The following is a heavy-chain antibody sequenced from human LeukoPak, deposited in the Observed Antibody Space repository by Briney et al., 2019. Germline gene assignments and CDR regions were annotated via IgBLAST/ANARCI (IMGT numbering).Heavy chain of an antibody. J-gene: IGHJ4*02. CDR1: GFTFNIYA. CDR2: LNEDGGYT. D-gene: IGHD3-10*01. CDR3: TTTYFSGNFDY. V-gene: IGHV3-23*01. Sequence: PGGSLRLSCAASGFTFNIYAMSWVRQAPGKGLAWVSGLNEDGGYTYYADSVKGRFTISRDNSENTLYLQMSSLRAEDTAVYYCTTTYFSGNFDYWGQGTLVTVSS.